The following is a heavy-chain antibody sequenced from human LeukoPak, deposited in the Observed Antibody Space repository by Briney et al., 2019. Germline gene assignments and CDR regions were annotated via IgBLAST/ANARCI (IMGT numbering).Heavy chain of an antibody. J-gene: IGHJ6*04. CDR2: IIPIFGTA. Sequence: GASVKVSCKASGGTFSSYAISGVRQAPGQGLEWMGGIIPIFGTANYARKSQGRVTITADKSTSTAYMELSSLRSEDTAVYYCARAVTMVRGVIMDYYYGMDVWGKGTTVTVSS. CDR1: GGTFSSYA. V-gene: IGHV1-69*06. CDR3: ARAVTMVRGVIMDYYYGMDV. D-gene: IGHD3-10*01.